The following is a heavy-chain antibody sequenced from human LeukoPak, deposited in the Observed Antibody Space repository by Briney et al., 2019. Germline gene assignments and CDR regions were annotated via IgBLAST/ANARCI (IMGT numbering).Heavy chain of an antibody. D-gene: IGHD3-3*01. Sequence: SETLSLTCTVSGGSISSSSYYWGWIRQPPGKGLEWIGSIYYSGSTYYNPSLKSRVTISVDTSKNQFSLKLSSVTAADTAVYYCASLTIFGVVIIRGPDPWGQGTLVTVSS. CDR3: ASLTIFGVVIIRGPDP. J-gene: IGHJ5*02. V-gene: IGHV4-39*01. CDR2: IYYSGST. CDR1: GGSISSSSYY.